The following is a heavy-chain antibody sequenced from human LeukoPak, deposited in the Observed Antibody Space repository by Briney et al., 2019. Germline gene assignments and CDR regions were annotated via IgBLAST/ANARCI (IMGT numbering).Heavy chain of an antibody. CDR3: VRRGGYYGSGHYYQYYFDY. J-gene: IGHJ4*02. CDR1: GYTFSNNW. D-gene: IGHD3-10*01. V-gene: IGHV5-51*01. CDR2: IYPGDSDT. Sequence: GESLKISCKSSGYTFSNNWIGWVRQMPGKGLEWMGIIYPGDSDTRCSPSFQGQVAISADKSISTAYLQWHSLKASDTAMYYCVRRGGYYGSGHYYQYYFDYWGQGTLVTVSA.